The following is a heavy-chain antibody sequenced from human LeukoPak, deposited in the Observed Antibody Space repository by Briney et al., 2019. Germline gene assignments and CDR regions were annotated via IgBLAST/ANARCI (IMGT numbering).Heavy chain of an antibody. CDR1: NGSISSYH. Sequence: KPSETLSLTCTVSNGSISSYHWSWVRQPPGKGLEWIGYILTSGTTNYNPSLKSRLTISVDTSKNQFTLKLSSVTAADTAVYYCARPRVSGSYLYYFDYWGQGTLVTVSS. CDR2: ILTSGTT. V-gene: IGHV4-4*09. J-gene: IGHJ4*02. D-gene: IGHD1-26*01. CDR3: ARPRVSGSYLYYFDY.